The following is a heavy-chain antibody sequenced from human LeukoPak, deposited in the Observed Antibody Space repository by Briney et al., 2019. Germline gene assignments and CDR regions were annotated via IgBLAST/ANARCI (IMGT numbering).Heavy chain of an antibody. D-gene: IGHD2-21*02. Sequence: GGSLRLSCAASGFTFSSCTMNWVRQAPGKGLEWVSGIGSSGGNTYYADSVKGRFTISRDNSKNTLYLQMNSLRAEDSAVYYCAKDLGRGWGLRPQYYFEFWGQGTLVTVSS. CDR1: GFTFSSCT. CDR2: IGSSGGNT. J-gene: IGHJ4*02. CDR3: AKDLGRGWGLRPQYYFEF. V-gene: IGHV3-23*01.